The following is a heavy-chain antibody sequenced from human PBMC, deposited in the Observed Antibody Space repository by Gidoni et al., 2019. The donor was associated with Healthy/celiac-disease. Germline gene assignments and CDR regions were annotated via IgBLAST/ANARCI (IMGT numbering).Heavy chain of an antibody. V-gene: IGHV3-20*04. J-gene: IGHJ4*02. CDR1: GFTFDDYG. D-gene: IGHD6-19*01. CDR2: INWNGGST. CDR3: ARGSGGWLFGASPDADRYYFDY. Sequence: EVQLVESGGGVVRPGGSLRLSCAASGFTFDDYGMSWVRQAPGKGLEWVSGINWNGGSTGYADSVKGRFTISRDNAKNSLYLQMNSLRAEDTALYYCARGSGGWLFGASPDADRYYFDYWGQGTLVTVSS.